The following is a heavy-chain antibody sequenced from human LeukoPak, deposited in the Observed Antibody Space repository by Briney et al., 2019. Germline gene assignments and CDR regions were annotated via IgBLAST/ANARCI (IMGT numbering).Heavy chain of an antibody. Sequence: TGGSLRLSCAASGFSFSDYYMSWIRQAPGKGLEWVSYISSGGSTIYSADSVKGRFTISRDNAKNSLYLQMNSLRAEDTAVYYCARVGSDCTNGVCYFDVEWFDPWGQGTLVTVSS. D-gene: IGHD2-8*01. CDR1: GFSFSDYY. J-gene: IGHJ5*02. V-gene: IGHV3-11*04. CDR2: ISSGGSTI. CDR3: ARVGSDCTNGVCYFDVEWFDP.